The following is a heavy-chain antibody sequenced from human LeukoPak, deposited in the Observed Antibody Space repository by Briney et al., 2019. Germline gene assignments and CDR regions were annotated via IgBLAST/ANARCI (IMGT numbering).Heavy chain of an antibody. CDR3: ARQPISGSSWGYFDY. CDR1: GGSISSYY. J-gene: IGHJ4*02. Sequence: SETLSLTCTVSGGSISSYYWSWIRQPPGKGLGWIGYIYYSGSTNYNPSLKSRVTISVDTSKNHFSLKLSSVTAADTAVYYCARQPISGSSWGYFDYWGQGTLVTVSS. V-gene: IGHV4-59*08. D-gene: IGHD1-26*01. CDR2: IYYSGST.